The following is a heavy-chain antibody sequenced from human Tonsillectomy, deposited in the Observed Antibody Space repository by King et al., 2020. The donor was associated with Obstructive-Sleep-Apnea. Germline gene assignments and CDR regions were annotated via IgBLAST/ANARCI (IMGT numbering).Heavy chain of an antibody. Sequence: ITLKESGPTLVKPTQTLTLTCTFSGFSLTTSGVGVGWIRQPPGKALEWLALIYWDDDKRYSPSLQIRLTITRDTSKNQVVLTVTNMDPVDTATYYCAHRFDGRDYWGQGILVTVSS. CDR1: GFSLTTSGVG. J-gene: IGHJ4*02. V-gene: IGHV2-5*02. CDR2: IYWDDDK. CDR3: AHRFDGRDY. D-gene: IGHD3-10*01.